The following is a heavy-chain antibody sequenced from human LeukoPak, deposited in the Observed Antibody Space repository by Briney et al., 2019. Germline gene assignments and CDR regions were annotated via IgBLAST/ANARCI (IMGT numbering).Heavy chain of an antibody. CDR3: ARINYYDNSGYYQGLFDY. CDR1: GGSISSSGYY. V-gene: IGHV4-39*07. J-gene: IGHJ4*02. Sequence: SETLSLTCTVSGGSISSSGYYWGWIRQPPGKGLEWIGSIYYSGSTYYNPSLKSRVTISVDTSKNQFSLKLSSVTAADTAVYYCARINYYDNSGYYQGLFDYWGQGTLVTVSS. D-gene: IGHD3-22*01. CDR2: IYYSGST.